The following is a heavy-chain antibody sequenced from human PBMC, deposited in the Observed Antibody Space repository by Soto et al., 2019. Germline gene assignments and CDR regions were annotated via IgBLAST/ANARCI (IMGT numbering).Heavy chain of an antibody. CDR3: ARVSRPPASVDY. V-gene: IGHV1-18*01. D-gene: IGHD2-2*01. CDR2: VSAYNGEK. J-gene: IGHJ4*02. Sequence: QVQLVQSGPEVRKPGASVKVSCKASGYTFTNYGINWVRQAPGHGLEWMGWVSAYNGEKSYAQKVQDRITMTTDTPTGSAYMGLRGLRSAETPVYSCARVSRPPASVDYWAQGPLFPAPS. CDR1: GYTFTNYG.